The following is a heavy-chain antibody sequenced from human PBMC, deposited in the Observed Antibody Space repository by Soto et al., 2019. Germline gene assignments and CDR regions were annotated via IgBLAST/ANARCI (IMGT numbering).Heavy chain of an antibody. J-gene: IGHJ4*02. V-gene: IGHV3-7*01. CDR1: GFTFRRYW. CDR3: AREAY. CDR2: IKSDGSEK. Sequence: EVQLVESGGGWVQPGGSLRLSCVASGFTFRRYWVSWVRQAPGKGPERVASIKSDGSEKYYGDFVEGRFTISRDNAKNSLYLQMNSLRVEDTAVYYCAREAYWGQGTLVTVSS.